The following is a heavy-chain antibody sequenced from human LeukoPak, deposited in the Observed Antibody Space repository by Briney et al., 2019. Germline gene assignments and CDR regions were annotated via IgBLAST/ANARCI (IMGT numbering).Heavy chain of an antibody. J-gene: IGHJ4*02. Sequence: SERLSLTCAVYGGSFSGYYWSWIRQPPGKGLEWIGEINHSGSTNYNPSLKSRVTISVDTSKNQFSLKLSSVTAADTAVYYCARGVDYVWGSYRPRYYFDYWGQGTLVTVSS. CDR2: INHSGST. V-gene: IGHV4-34*01. CDR1: GGSFSGYY. CDR3: ARGVDYVWGSYRPRYYFDY. D-gene: IGHD3-16*02.